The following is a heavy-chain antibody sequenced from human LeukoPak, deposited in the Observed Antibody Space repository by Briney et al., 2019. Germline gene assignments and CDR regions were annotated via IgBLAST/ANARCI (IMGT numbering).Heavy chain of an antibody. CDR2: IRYDESTK. D-gene: IGHD1-14*01. CDR1: GFTFSRYG. Sequence: GGSLRLSCAASGFTFSRYGMHWVRQAPGKGLEWVAFIRYDESTKYYADSVKGRFTVSRDNSKNTLYLQMNSLRAEDTAVYYCARAEGPSGDYYFDYWGQGTLVTVSS. J-gene: IGHJ4*02. CDR3: ARAEGPSGDYYFDY. V-gene: IGHV3-30*02.